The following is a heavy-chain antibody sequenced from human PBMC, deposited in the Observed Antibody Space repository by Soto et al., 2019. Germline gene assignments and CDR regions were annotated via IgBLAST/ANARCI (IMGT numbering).Heavy chain of an antibody. CDR3: ARSLPGTYGAFDL. CDR1: EFTFRSYW. Sequence: EVQLVDSGGGLVQPGGSLRLSCAASEFTFRSYWMHWVRQSPGKGLVWVSRISGDGSSTTYADSVRGRFTISRDNAKKKVYLQMESLRAEDTAVYYCARSLPGTYGAFDLWGQGTMVTVSS. CDR2: ISGDGSST. D-gene: IGHD1-7*01. V-gene: IGHV3-74*01. J-gene: IGHJ3*01.